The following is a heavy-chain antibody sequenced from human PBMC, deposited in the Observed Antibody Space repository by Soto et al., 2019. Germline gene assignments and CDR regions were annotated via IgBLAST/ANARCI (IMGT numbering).Heavy chain of an antibody. V-gene: IGHV4-39*01. CDR1: GVSIGTSGDY. Sequence: QLHLQESAPGLLKPSETLSLTCTVTGVSIGTSGDYWGWVRQPPGKGLEWIGSVYRTGSVYYNTSLYNPAPESRVSITVDTSKNQFSLKLRSVTAADTAVYYCVDVFSGSTCGYWGQGTLVTVSS. CDR3: VDVFSGSTCGY. J-gene: IGHJ4*02. CDR2: VYRTGSV. D-gene: IGHD1-1*01.